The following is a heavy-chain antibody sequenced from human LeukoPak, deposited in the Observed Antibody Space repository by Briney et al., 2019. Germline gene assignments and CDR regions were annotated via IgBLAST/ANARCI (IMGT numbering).Heavy chain of an antibody. V-gene: IGHV4-59*08. CDR2: IHYSGNT. CDR3: ARHRRGATTPFDY. Sequence: PSETLSLTCTVSGASISPYYWSWFRQPPGKGLEWIGYIHYSGNTDYNPSLKSRVTTSVDTSKNQFSLKLSSVTAADTAVYYCARHRRGATTPFDYWGQGTLVTVSS. J-gene: IGHJ4*02. D-gene: IGHD1-26*01. CDR1: GASISPYY.